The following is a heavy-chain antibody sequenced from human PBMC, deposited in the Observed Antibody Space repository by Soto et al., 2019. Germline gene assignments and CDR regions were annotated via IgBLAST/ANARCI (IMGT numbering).Heavy chain of an antibody. CDR1: GGSISSYY. Sequence: PSETLSLTCTVSGGSISSYYWSWIRQPPGKGLEWIGYIYYSGSTNYNPSLKSRVTISVDTSKNQFSLKLSSVTAADTAVYYCAGAQIGSSTDYWGQGTLVTVSS. V-gene: IGHV4-59*01. J-gene: IGHJ4*02. D-gene: IGHD6-13*01. CDR2: IYYSGST. CDR3: AGAQIGSSTDY.